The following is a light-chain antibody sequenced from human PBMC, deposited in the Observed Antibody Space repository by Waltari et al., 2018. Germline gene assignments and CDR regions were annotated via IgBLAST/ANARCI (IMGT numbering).Light chain of an antibody. CDR3: SSYAGSNTFI. J-gene: IGLJ1*01. V-gene: IGLV2-8*01. CDR2: EVS. CDR1: TSDIGGYNR. Sequence: QAALTQPPSMSGSPGHSVTIPCTGTTSDIGGYNRVSWYQQHPAKAPKLLIYEVSQRPSGVSDRFSGAKSGNTASLTISGLQAEDEADYYCSSYAGSNTFIFGAGTRLTVL.